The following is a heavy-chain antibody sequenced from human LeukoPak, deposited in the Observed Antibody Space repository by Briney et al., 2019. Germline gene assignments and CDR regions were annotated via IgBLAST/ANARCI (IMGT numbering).Heavy chain of an antibody. CDR1: GFTFNDYA. J-gene: IGHJ3*02. Sequence: GGSLRLSCGASGFTFNDYAMTWVRQAPGKGLEWVSGTSAGDGSRHYADSVKGRFTISRDNFKNTLYLQMNSLRAEDTAVYYCAKTLGTGGCFFAFDIWGQGTMVAVSS. CDR3: AKTLGTGGCFFAFDI. D-gene: IGHD2-8*02. CDR2: TSAGDGSR. V-gene: IGHV3-23*01.